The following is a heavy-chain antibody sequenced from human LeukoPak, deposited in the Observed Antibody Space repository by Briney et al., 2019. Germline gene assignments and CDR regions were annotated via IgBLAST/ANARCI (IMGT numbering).Heavy chain of an antibody. V-gene: IGHV1-18*01. D-gene: IGHD2-2*01. J-gene: IGHJ6*03. Sequence: GASVKVSCKTSGYTFTSYGISWVRQAPGQGLEWMGWISTYNGNTNYAQNLQGRVTMTTDTSTSTAYMELGSLRSDDTAVYYCARVFVPAAEDYYYYYYMDVWGEGTTVTVSS. CDR1: GYTFTSYG. CDR2: ISTYNGNT. CDR3: ARVFVPAAEDYYYYYYMDV.